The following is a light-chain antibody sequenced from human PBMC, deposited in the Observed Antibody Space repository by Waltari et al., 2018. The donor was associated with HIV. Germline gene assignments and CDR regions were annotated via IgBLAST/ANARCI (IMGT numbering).Light chain of an antibody. J-gene: IGLJ1*01. Sequence: SYDLTQPPSVSVSPGQTARITCSGNALPKQYAYWYQQKPGQAPVLLIDKDTQRPSGIPERFSGSSSGTTVTLTISGVQAEDEADYYCQSADTTGSLYVFGTWTKVTV. V-gene: IGLV3-25*03. CDR1: ALPKQY. CDR2: KDT. CDR3: QSADTTGSLYV.